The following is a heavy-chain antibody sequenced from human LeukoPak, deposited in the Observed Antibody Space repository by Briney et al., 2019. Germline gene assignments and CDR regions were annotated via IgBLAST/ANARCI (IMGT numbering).Heavy chain of an antibody. D-gene: IGHD2-8*01. Sequence: PSETLSLTCAVYGGSFSGYYWSWIRQPPGKGLEWIGEINHSGSTNYNPSLKSRVTISVDTSMNQFSLKLSSVTAADTAVYYCARGRRTGSPPLMDWGQGTTVTVSS. V-gene: IGHV4-34*01. CDR3: ARGRRTGSPPLMD. J-gene: IGHJ6*02. CDR1: GGSFSGYY. CDR2: INHSGST.